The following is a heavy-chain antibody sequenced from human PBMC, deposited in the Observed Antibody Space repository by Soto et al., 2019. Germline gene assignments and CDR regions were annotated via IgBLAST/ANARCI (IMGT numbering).Heavy chain of an antibody. CDR3: ANYYGDYGEGEFIQH. CDR2: ITGNGRST. V-gene: IGHV3-23*01. J-gene: IGHJ1*01. CDR1: GFTFSNYA. Sequence: VQLLESGGDLIQPGGSLRLSCAFSGFTFSNYAMNWVRQAPGKGLELVSAITGNGRSTYYADSVKGRFTISRDNSKNVLDLQMDSLRAEDAALYYCANYYGDYGEGEFIQHWGQGTLVAVSS. D-gene: IGHD4-17*01.